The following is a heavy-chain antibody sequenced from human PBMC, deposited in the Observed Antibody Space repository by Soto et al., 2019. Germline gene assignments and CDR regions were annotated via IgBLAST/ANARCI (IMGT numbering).Heavy chain of an antibody. CDR1: GGSISSSSYY. V-gene: IGHV4-39*01. CDR3: ATLVYCSSTRCYKGIDY. D-gene: IGHD2-2*02. CDR2: IYYSGST. Sequence: SETLSLTCTVSGGSISSSSYYWGWIRQPPGKGLEWIGSIYYSGSTYYNPSLKSRVTISVDTSKNQFSLKLSSVTAADTAVYYCATLVYCSSTRCYKGIDYWGQGTLVTVSS. J-gene: IGHJ4*02.